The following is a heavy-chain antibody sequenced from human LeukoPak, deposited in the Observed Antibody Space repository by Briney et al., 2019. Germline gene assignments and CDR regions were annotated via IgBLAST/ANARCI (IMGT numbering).Heavy chain of an antibody. CDR3: AKWGDYDVLTGYYDSDY. D-gene: IGHD3-9*01. CDR2: ITGSGGTT. CDR1: GFTFSNYA. Sequence: GASLRLSCAASGFTFSNYAMSWVRQAPGKGLEWLSAITGSGGTTYYAHSVKGRFTSSRDNSKNTLYLQMNTLGAEDTAVYYCAKWGDYDVLTGYYDSDYWGQGTLVTVSS. J-gene: IGHJ4*02. V-gene: IGHV3-23*01.